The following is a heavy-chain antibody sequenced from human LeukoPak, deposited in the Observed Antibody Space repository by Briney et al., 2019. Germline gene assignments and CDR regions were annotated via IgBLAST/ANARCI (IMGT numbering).Heavy chain of an antibody. J-gene: IGHJ4*02. CDR3: ARDTEYSSSLAQFDY. D-gene: IGHD6-6*01. Sequence: ASAKVSCKASGYTFTGYYMHWVRQAPGQGLEWMGWINPNSGGTNYAQKFQGRVTMTRDTSISTAYMELSRLRSDDTAVYYCARDTEYSSSLAQFDYWGQGTLVTVSS. CDR2: INPNSGGT. V-gene: IGHV1-2*02. CDR1: GYTFTGYY.